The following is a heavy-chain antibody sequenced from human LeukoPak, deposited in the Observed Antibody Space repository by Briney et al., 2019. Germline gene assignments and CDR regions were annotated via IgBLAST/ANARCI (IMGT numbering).Heavy chain of an antibody. J-gene: IGHJ4*02. CDR3: ARRAHSGAMITLDY. D-gene: IGHD5-12*01. CDR1: GYGFTSYW. Sequence: GESLKISCRGSGYGFTSYWFVWVRQMPGKGLEWTGVIYPGDSNSRYSPSFQGQVTISADNSISTAYLQWSSLKTSDTAMYYCARRAHSGAMITLDYWGQGTLVTVSS. CDR2: IYPGDSNS. V-gene: IGHV5-51*01.